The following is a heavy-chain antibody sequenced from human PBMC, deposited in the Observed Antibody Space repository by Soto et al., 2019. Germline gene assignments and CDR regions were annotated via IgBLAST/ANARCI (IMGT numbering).Heavy chain of an antibody. D-gene: IGHD6-19*01. CDR3: ARDVVGAVPGY. CDR1: GYNYLSYG. J-gene: IGHJ4*02. CDR2: ISAYNGNT. Sequence: QVHLVQSGAEVKKPGASVRVSCKASGYNYLSYGISWVRQAPGQGREWMGWISAYNGNTNYAQKFQDRVTMTRDTSTSTAYLEVRSLTSDDTAVYYCARDVVGAVPGYWGQGTLITVSS. V-gene: IGHV1-18*01.